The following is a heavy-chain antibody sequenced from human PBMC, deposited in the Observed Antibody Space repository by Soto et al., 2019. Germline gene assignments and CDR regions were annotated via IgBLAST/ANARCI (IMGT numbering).Heavy chain of an antibody. V-gene: IGHV3-30*18. CDR1: GFTFSSYG. Sequence: GGSLRLSCAASGFTFSSYGMHWVRQAPGKGLEWVAVISYDGSNKYYADSVKGRFTISRDNSKNTLYLQMNSLRAEDTAVYYCAKDSLFYSGSYLGDYWGQGTLVTVSS. D-gene: IGHD1-26*01. J-gene: IGHJ4*02. CDR2: ISYDGSNK. CDR3: AKDSLFYSGSYLGDY.